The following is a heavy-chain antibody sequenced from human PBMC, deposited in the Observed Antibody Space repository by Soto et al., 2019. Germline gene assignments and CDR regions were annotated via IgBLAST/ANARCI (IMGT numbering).Heavy chain of an antibody. J-gene: IGHJ4*02. CDR3: AKSPGADAYKPQDY. CDR2: ISNDGSNK. CDR1: GFTFSSFG. D-gene: IGHD1-26*01. Sequence: GGSLRLSCAASGFTFSSFGVHWVRQAPGKGLEWVAVISNDGSNKYYAESVKGRFTISRDNSKDTLYLQMNSLRADDTAVYFCAKSPGADAYKPQDYWGQGILVTVSS. V-gene: IGHV3-30*18.